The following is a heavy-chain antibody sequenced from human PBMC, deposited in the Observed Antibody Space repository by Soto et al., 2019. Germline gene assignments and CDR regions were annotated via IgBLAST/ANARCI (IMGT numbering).Heavy chain of an antibody. CDR1: GGTFSSYA. CDR2: IIPIFGTA. Sequence: ASVKVSCKASGGTFSSYAISWVRQAPGQGLEWMGGIIPIFGTANYAQKFQGRVTITADESTSTAYMELSSLRSEDTAVYYCARDDSSGYYYYYYYYYGMDVWGQGTTVTVSS. D-gene: IGHD3-22*01. J-gene: IGHJ6*02. V-gene: IGHV1-69*13. CDR3: ARDDSSGYYYYYYYYYGMDV.